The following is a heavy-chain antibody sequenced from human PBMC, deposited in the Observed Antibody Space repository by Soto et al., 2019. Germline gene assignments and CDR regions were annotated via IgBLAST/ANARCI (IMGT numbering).Heavy chain of an antibody. CDR1: GGSFSGYY. CDR3: ARGRSRWLRGYFDY. V-gene: IGHV4-34*01. Sequence: QVQLQQWGAGLLKPSETLSLTCAVYGGSFSGYYWSWIRQPPGKGLEWIGEINHSGSTNYNPSLKSRVTISVDTSKNQFSLKLSSVTAADTAVYYCARGRSRWLRGYFDYWGQGTLVTVSS. CDR2: INHSGST. J-gene: IGHJ4*02. D-gene: IGHD6-19*01.